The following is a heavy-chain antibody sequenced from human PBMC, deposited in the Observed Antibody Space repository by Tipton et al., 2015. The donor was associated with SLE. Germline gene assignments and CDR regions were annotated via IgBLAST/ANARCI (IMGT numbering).Heavy chain of an antibody. V-gene: IGHV3-7*01. CDR3: ARHKTLTGFYDY. D-gene: IGHD3-9*01. CDR2: MDQDGSEE. Sequence: SLRLSCAASGFTFGRFWMSWVRQAPGKGLECVANMDQDGSEESYVDSVKGRFTISRDNAKNSLYLQMNSLRVEDTAVYYCARHKTLTGFYDYWGQGSLVTVSS. J-gene: IGHJ4*02. CDR1: GFTFGRFW.